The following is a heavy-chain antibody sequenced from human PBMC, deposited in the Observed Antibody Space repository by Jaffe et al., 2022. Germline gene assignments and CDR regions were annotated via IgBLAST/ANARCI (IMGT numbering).Heavy chain of an antibody. CDR2: IYTSGST. J-gene: IGHJ3*02. D-gene: IGHD5-18*01. V-gene: IGHV4-61*02. CDR3: ARVGGIQLWSPLVAFDI. Sequence: QVQLQESGPGLVKPSQTLSLTCTVSGGSISSGSYYWSWIRQPAGKGLEWIGRIYTSGSTNYNPSLKSRVTISVDTSKNQFSLKLSSVTAADTAVYYCARVGGIQLWSPLVAFDIWGQGTMVTVSS. CDR1: GGSISSGSYY.